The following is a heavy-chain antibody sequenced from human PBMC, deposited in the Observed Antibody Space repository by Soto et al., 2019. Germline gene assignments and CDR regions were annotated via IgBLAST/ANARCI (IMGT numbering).Heavy chain of an antibody. CDR2: ISSSSSYI. V-gene: IGHV3-21*01. J-gene: IGHJ6*02. CDR1: GFTFSSYS. Sequence: EVQLVESGGGLVKPGGSLRLSCAASGFTFSSYSRNWVRQAPGKGLEWVSSISSSSSYIYYADSVKGRFTISRDNAKNSLYLQMNSLRAEDTAVYYCARDHLLWFGELSARGMDVWGQGTTVTVSS. CDR3: ARDHLLWFGELSARGMDV. D-gene: IGHD3-10*01.